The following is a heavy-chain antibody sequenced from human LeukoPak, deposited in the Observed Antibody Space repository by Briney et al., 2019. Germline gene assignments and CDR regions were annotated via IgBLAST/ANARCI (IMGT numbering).Heavy chain of an antibody. CDR2: IDPSDSYS. D-gene: IGHD1-7*01. CDR3: AVRDNWNYYYFYGMDV. Sequence: GESLKISCKASGYSFRHYWISWVRQMPGKGLEWMGRIDPSDSYSNYSPSFQGHVTISTDRSLSTAYLQWSSLKASDTAMYYCAVRDNWNYYYFYGMDVWGQGTTVTVSS. CDR1: GYSFRHYW. V-gene: IGHV5-10-1*01. J-gene: IGHJ6*02.